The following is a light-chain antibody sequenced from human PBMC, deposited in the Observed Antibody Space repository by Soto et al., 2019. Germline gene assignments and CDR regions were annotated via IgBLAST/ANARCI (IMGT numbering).Light chain of an antibody. Sequence: DIQMTQSPSTLSGSVGDRVTITCRASQSISSYLNWYQQKPGKAPKLLIYAASSLHSGVPARFSGSGSGTDFTLTISSLQPEDFATYYCQQSYSTPLTFGGGTKVDI. J-gene: IGKJ4*01. CDR2: AAS. CDR1: QSISSY. CDR3: QQSYSTPLT. V-gene: IGKV1-39*01.